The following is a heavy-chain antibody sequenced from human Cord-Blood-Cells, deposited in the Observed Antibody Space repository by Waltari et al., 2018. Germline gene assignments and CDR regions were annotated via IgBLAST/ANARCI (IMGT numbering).Heavy chain of an antibody. V-gene: IGHV1-18*01. CDR3: ARLDDFWSGYYIDY. CDR2: ISAYNGNT. D-gene: IGHD3-3*01. CDR1: GYTFNSYG. Sequence: QVQLVQSGAEVKKPGASVKVSCKASGYTFNSYGISWVRQAPGQGLEWMGWISAYNGNTNYAQKLQGRVTMTTDTSTTKADLEPRGLRSDDTSVYYCARLDDFWSGYYIDYWGQGTRVTVSS. J-gene: IGHJ4*02.